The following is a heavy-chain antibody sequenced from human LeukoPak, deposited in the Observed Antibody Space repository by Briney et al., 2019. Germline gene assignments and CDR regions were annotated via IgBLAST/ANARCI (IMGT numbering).Heavy chain of an antibody. V-gene: IGHV3-30*02. CDR1: GFTFSSFG. Sequence: GGSLRLSCAASGFTFSSFGMHWVRQAPGKGLEWVAFIRHDGTDKYYADSVKGRFTISRDNSKNTLYLQMNSLRPEDTAVYYCAPRVVVITAPFDYWGQGTLVTVSS. J-gene: IGHJ4*02. CDR3: APRVVVITAPFDY. D-gene: IGHD2-21*01. CDR2: IRHDGTDK.